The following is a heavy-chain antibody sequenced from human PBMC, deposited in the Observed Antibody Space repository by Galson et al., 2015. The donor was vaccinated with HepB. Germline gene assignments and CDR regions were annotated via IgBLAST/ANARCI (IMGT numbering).Heavy chain of an antibody. D-gene: IGHD2-2*01. J-gene: IGHJ4*02. V-gene: IGHV3-49*03. CDR2: IRSKAYGGTT. CDR3: TRGCSSTSCYEIAAY. Sequence: SLRLSCAASGFTFGDYAMSWFRQAPGKGLEWVGFIRSKAYGGTTEYAASVKGRFTISRDDSKSIAYLQMNSLKTEDTAVYYCTRGCSSTSCYEIAAYWGQGTLVTVSS. CDR1: GFTFGDYA.